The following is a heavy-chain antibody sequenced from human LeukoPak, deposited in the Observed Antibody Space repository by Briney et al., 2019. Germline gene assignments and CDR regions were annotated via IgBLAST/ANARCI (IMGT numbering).Heavy chain of an antibody. CDR1: GGSFSGHY. Sequence: SETLSLTCAVYGGSFSGHYWSWVRQPPGKGLEWIGEINHSGSTNYNPSLKSRVTISVDTSKNQFSLKLSSVTAADTAVYYCARRGRSITIFGATTYNWFDPWGQGTLVTVSS. CDR3: ARRGRSITIFGATTYNWFDP. D-gene: IGHD3-3*01. CDR2: INHSGST. J-gene: IGHJ5*02. V-gene: IGHV4-34*01.